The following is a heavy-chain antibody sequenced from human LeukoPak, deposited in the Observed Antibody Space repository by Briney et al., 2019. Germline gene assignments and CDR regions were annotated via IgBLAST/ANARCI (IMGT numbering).Heavy chain of an antibody. Sequence: PGGSLRLSCAASGLTFSSYSMNSVRQAPGKGLEWDSSIRSSSSYIYYAASVKGRFTISRDNAKKSLYLQMNSLRAEDTAVYYCARDQAQVRGLLDAFVLWGQGTMVTVSS. J-gene: IGHJ3*01. CDR1: GLTFSSYS. CDR2: IRSSSSYI. CDR3: ARDQAQVRGLLDAFVL. D-gene: IGHD3-10*01. V-gene: IGHV3-21*01.